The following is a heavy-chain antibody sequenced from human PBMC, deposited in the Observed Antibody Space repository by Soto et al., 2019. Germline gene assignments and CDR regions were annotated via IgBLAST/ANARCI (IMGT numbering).Heavy chain of an antibody. CDR2: INHSGST. V-gene: IGHV4-34*01. D-gene: IGHD2-21*02. CDR3: ARAPPSWVTPPYFDY. CDR1: GGSFSGYY. J-gene: IGHJ4*02. Sequence: SETLSLTCAVYGGSFSGYYWSWIRQPPGKGLEWIGEINHSGSTNYNPSLKSRVTISVDTSKNQFSLKLSSVTAADTAVYYCARAPPSWVTPPYFDYWGQGTLVTVSS.